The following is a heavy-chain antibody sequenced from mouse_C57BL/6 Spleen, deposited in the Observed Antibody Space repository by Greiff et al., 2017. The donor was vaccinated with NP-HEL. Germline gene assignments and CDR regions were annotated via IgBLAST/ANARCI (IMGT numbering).Heavy chain of an antibody. J-gene: IGHJ2*01. D-gene: IGHD1-1*01. CDR2: IDPSDSET. CDR1: GYTFTSYW. V-gene: IGHV1-52*01. CDR3: ARWTIKDGSSYFDY. Sequence: VQLQQPGAELVRPGSSVKLSCKASGYTFTSYWMHWVKQRPIQGLEWIGNIDPSDSETHYNQKFKDKATLTVDKSSSTAYMQLSSLTSEDSAVYYCARWTIKDGSSYFDYWGQGTTLTVSS.